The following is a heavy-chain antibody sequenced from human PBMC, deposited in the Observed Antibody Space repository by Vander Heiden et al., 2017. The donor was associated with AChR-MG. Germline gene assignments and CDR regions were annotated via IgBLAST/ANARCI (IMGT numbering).Heavy chain of an antibody. CDR3: ARYPLEAFDAFDI. V-gene: IGHV1-2*06. Sequence: QVQLVQSGAEVKKPGASVTVSCKASGYNFTGYYMHWVRQAPGQGLEWMGRINPNSGGTNYAQKFQGRVTMTRDTSISTAYMELSRLRSDDTAVYYCARYPLEAFDAFDIWGQGTMVTVSS. CDR1: GYNFTGYY. CDR2: INPNSGGT. J-gene: IGHJ3*02.